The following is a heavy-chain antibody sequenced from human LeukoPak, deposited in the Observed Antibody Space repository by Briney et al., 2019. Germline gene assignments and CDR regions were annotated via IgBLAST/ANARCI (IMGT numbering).Heavy chain of an antibody. V-gene: IGHV3-48*01. CDR1: GFTFSTYT. CDR2: ISSSSSTI. J-gene: IGHJ1*01. CDR3: ARDGPSQPWESYVQH. D-gene: IGHD1-26*01. Sequence: GGSLRLSCAASGFTFSTYTMNWVRQAPGKGLEWLSCISSSSSTIYYADSVKGRFTISRDNSKNTLYLQMNSLRAEDTAVYYCARDGPSQPWESYVQHWGQGTLVTVSS.